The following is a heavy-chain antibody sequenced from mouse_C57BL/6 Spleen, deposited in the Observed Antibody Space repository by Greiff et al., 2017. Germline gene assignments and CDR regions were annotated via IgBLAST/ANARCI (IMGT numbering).Heavy chain of an antibody. D-gene: IGHD1-1*01. Sequence: VQLQQPGAELVRPGTSVKLSCKASGYTFTSYWMHWVKQRPGQGLEWIGVIDPSDSYTNYNQKFKGKATLTVDTSSSTAYMQLSSLTSEDSAVYYCANHYGSSYWYFDVWGTGTTVTVAS. J-gene: IGHJ1*03. V-gene: IGHV1-59*01. CDR1: GYTFTSYW. CDR2: IDPSDSYT. CDR3: ANHYGSSYWYFDV.